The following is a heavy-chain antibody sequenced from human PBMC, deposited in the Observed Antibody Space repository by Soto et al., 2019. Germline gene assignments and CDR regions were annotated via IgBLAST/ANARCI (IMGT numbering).Heavy chain of an antibody. J-gene: IGHJ4*02. CDR3: ARRSSSWYFDY. CDR1: GFTFSSYA. Sequence: EVQLLESGGGLVQPGGSLRLSCAASGFTFSSYAMNWVRQAPGKGLEWVSVISGSDGSTYYADSVKGRLTISKDNSKNTLNLQMNSLRAEDTAVYYCARRSSSWYFDYWGQGTLVTVSS. D-gene: IGHD6-13*01. V-gene: IGHV3-23*01. CDR2: ISGSDGST.